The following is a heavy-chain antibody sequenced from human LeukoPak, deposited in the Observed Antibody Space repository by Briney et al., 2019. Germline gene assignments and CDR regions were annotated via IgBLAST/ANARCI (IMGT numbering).Heavy chain of an antibody. J-gene: IGHJ4*02. D-gene: IGHD3-9*01. Sequence: KSSETLSLTCTVSGGSISSGGYYWSWIRQHPGKGLEWIGYIYYSGSTYYNPSLKSRVTISVDTSKNQFSLKLSSVTAADTAGYYCARVWGHYDILTGYYTSYYFDYWGQGTLVTVSS. CDR1: GGSISSGGYY. V-gene: IGHV4-31*03. CDR2: IYYSGST. CDR3: ARVWGHYDILTGYYTSYYFDY.